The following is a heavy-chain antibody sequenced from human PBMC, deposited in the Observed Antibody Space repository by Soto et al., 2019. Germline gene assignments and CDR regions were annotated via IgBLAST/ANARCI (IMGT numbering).Heavy chain of an antibody. CDR1: GGSVSSGDYY. J-gene: IGHJ4*01. D-gene: IGHD6-6*01. CDR3: ARVDSSTWNWVLDY. V-gene: IGHV4-30-4*01. CDR2: IYHSGNT. Sequence: SETLSLTCTVSGGSVSSGDYYWSWIRQPPGKVLEWIGNIYHSGNTYYNPSLKSRVIISVDTSKNQFSLKLTSVTAADTAVYYCARVDSSTWNWVLDYWGRGILVTVSS.